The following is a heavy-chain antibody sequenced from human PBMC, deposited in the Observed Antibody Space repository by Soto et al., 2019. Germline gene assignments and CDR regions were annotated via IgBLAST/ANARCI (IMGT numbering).Heavy chain of an antibody. CDR1: GGSISSGNYY. CDR3: ARVGGINWFDP. D-gene: IGHD3-16*01. J-gene: IGHJ5*02. CDR2: ISYSGST. V-gene: IGHV4-30-4*01. Sequence: SETLSLTCTVSGGSISSGNYYWSWIRQPPGKGLEWIGFISYSGSTYYNPSLKSRVTISVDTSKNQFSLKLSSVTAADTAVYYCARVGGINWFDPWGQGTLVTVSS.